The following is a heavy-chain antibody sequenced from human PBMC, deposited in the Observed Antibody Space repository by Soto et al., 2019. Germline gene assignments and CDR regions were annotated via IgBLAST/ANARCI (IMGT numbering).Heavy chain of an antibody. V-gene: IGHV5-51*01. CDR1: GYSFTSYW. CDR2: IYPGDSGT. CDR3: ARLDSSSWPNGGYYYYGMDV. J-gene: IGHJ6*02. D-gene: IGHD6-13*01. Sequence: GESLKISCKGSGYSFTSYWIGWGRQMPGKGLEWMGIIYPGDSGTRYSPSFQGQVTISADKSISTAYLQWSSLKASDTAMYYCARLDSSSWPNGGYYYYGMDVWGQGTTVTVSS.